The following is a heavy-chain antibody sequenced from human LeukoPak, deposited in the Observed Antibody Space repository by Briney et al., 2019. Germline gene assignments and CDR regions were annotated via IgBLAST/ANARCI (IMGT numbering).Heavy chain of an antibody. D-gene: IGHD2-15*01. CDR1: GFSFDDFP. J-gene: IGHJ3*02. CDR3: AKEIDTLGTNAFDI. Sequence: GVSLRLSCAASGFSFDDFPMHWVRQAPGKGLEWVSLINEDGGKTFYADSVRGRFTISRDNSKNSLYLQMNSLRTEDTALYYCAKEIDTLGTNAFDIWGQGTIVTVSS. V-gene: IGHV3-43*02. CDR2: INEDGGKT.